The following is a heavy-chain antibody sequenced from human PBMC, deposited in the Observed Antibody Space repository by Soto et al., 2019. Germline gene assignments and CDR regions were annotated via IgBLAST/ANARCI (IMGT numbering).Heavy chain of an antibody. Sequence: HPVGSLRLSCAASRFTFSSNSMNWVRQPPGKGLEWISYITTTSSSIYYADSVKGRFTISRDNANNSLFLQMNSLRDEATAVYYCARKGVAFDYWGQGALVTVYS. D-gene: IGHD3-3*01. CDR3: ARKGVAFDY. J-gene: IGHJ4*02. V-gene: IGHV3-48*02. CDR1: RFTFSSNS. CDR2: ITTTSSSI.